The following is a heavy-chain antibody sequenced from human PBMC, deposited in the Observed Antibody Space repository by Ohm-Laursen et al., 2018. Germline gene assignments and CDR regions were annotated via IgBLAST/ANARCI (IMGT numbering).Heavy chain of an antibody. CDR3: ARGRTALRITMVRGVLQH. V-gene: IGHV1-2*02. Sequence: ASVKVSCNASGYTVTGYYMHWVRQAPGQGLEWMGWINPNSGGTNYAQKFQGRVTMTRDTSISTAYMELSRLRSDDTAVYYCARGRTALRITMVRGVLQHWGQGTLVTVSS. D-gene: IGHD3-10*01. J-gene: IGHJ1*01. CDR1: GYTVTGYY. CDR2: INPNSGGT.